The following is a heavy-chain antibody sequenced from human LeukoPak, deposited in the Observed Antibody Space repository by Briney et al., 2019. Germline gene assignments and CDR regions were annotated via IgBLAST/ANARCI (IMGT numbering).Heavy chain of an antibody. CDR2: ISGSGGST. Sequence: PGGSLRLSCAASGFTFSSYGMSWVRQAPGKGLEWVSAISGSGGSTYYADSVKGRFTISRDNSKNTLYLQMNSLRAEDTAVYYCAKGGGVDYYDSSGYLYYFDYWGQGTLVTVSS. D-gene: IGHD3-22*01. V-gene: IGHV3-23*01. CDR3: AKGGGVDYYDSSGYLYYFDY. CDR1: GFTFSSYG. J-gene: IGHJ4*02.